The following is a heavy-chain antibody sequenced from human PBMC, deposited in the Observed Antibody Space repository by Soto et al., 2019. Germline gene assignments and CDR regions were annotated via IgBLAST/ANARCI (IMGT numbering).Heavy chain of an antibody. CDR3: ARDRIVRYYDSSGYDFDY. Sequence: ASGKVSCKASGYTFTSDGISWVRQAPGQGLEWMGWISAYNGNTNYAQKLQGRVTMTTDTSTSTAYMELRSLRSDDTAVYYCARDRIVRYYDSSGYDFDYWGQGTLVTVSS. D-gene: IGHD3-22*01. CDR2: ISAYNGNT. V-gene: IGHV1-18*01. CDR1: GYTFTSDG. J-gene: IGHJ4*02.